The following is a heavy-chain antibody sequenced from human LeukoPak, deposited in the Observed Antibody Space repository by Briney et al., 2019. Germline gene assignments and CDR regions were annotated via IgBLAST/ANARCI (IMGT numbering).Heavy chain of an antibody. Sequence: SETLSLTCSVSGGSISTVYYYWSWVRLSGGKGMEWIGRVNSSSRTNYNPSLKIRVTLSIDASKSQFSLKLTSVTAADTAIYYCARDVGSNAFDVWGQGTTVTVSS. CDR2: VNSSSRT. D-gene: IGHD6-25*01. CDR3: ARDVGSNAFDV. J-gene: IGHJ3*01. V-gene: IGHV4-61*02. CDR1: GGSISTVYYY.